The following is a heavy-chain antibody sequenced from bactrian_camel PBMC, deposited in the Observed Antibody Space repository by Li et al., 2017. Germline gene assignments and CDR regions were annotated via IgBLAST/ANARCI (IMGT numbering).Heavy chain of an antibody. CDR3: ATGNGGNSYPTSYGH. CDR1: GFAFSTYY. J-gene: IGHJ4*01. V-gene: IGHV3S28*01. D-gene: IGHD3*01. Sequence: QVQLVESGGGLVQPGGSLRLSCAASGFAFSTYYMSWVRQAPEKEREAVAVLYTDAESTWYADSVKGRFTVSRDDAKYTLYLQMDGLKTEDTGVYYCATGNGGNSYPTSYGHWGQGTQVTVS. CDR2: LYTDAEST.